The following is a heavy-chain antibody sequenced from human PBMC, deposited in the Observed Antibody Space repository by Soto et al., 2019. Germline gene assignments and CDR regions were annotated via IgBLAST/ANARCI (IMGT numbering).Heavy chain of an antibody. CDR3: ASLVLVPAADLYGMDV. CDR2: IYYSESP. Sequence: QVQLQESGPGLVKPSQTLSLTCTVSGGSISSGGYYWSWIRQHPGKGLEWIGYIYYSESPYYNPSRQRRVTISVDTSKNQFSRKLSAVTAADTAVYYCASLVLVPAADLYGMDVWGQGTTVTVSS. J-gene: IGHJ6*02. D-gene: IGHD2-2*01. CDR1: GGSISSGGYY. V-gene: IGHV4-31*03.